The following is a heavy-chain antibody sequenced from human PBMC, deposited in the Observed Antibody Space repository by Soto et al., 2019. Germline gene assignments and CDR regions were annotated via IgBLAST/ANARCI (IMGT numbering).Heavy chain of an antibody. D-gene: IGHD1-1*01. CDR3: ARGQLANSY. CDR1: GFRFSDYY. V-gene: IGHV3-11*01. Sequence: QVQLVESGGGLVKPGGSLRLSCAASGFRFSDYYMTWIRQTPGKGLEWLSHVSGNGFTIYYAASVQGRFTISRDNAKISLYLQMNSLRAEDTAVYYCARGQLANSYWGQGTLVTVSS. CDR2: VSGNGFTI. J-gene: IGHJ4*02.